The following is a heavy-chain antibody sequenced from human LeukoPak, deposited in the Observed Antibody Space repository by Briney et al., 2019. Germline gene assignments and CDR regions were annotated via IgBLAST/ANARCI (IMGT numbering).Heavy chain of an antibody. Sequence: PGGSLRLSCAASGFTFTNYAMNWVRQAPGKGLEWVATVSYDGTDTSYADSVKGRFAIFRDNSKNSLYLQMNSLRAEDSAVYYCTRETAFDFWGQGTVVTVSS. V-gene: IGHV3-30*09. J-gene: IGHJ3*01. CDR1: GFTFTNYA. CDR2: VSYDGTDT. CDR3: TRETAFDF.